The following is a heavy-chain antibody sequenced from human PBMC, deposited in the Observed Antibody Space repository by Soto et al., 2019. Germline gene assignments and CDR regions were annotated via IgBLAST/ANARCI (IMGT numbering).Heavy chain of an antibody. Sequence: EVQLVESGGGLVQPGGSLRLSCVASGFTFSSCWMSWVRQAPGKGLEWVANIKQEGSVRYYVDSVKGRFTISRDNAMNSLYLQMNSLRVEDTAMYYCARGFSSTPNWFDPWGQGTLVTVSS. D-gene: IGHD6-19*01. V-gene: IGHV3-7*03. CDR2: IKQEGSVR. CDR1: GFTFSSCW. CDR3: ARGFSSTPNWFDP. J-gene: IGHJ5*02.